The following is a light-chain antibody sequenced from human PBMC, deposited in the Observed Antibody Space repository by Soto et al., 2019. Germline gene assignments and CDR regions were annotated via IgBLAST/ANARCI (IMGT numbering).Light chain of an antibody. V-gene: IGKV3-11*01. CDR1: QSVSSY. J-gene: IGKJ1*01. Sequence: EIVLTQSPATLSLSPGERATLSCRASQSVSSYLAWYQQKPGHVPRLVIYDASNRATGNPGRFSGSGSGTDFTLTLSGLEPEDFGVYYCQQRSSWPRTFGQGTKVQIK. CDR2: DAS. CDR3: QQRSSWPRT.